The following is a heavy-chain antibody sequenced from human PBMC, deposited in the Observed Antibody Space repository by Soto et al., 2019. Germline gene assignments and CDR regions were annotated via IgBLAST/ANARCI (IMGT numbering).Heavy chain of an antibody. V-gene: IGHV4-31*03. CDR3: ARGSCTNGVCYGLGQNSYFDY. CDR1: GGSISSGGYY. Sequence: NPSETLSLTCTVSGGSISSGGYYWSWIRQHPGKGLEWIGYIYYSGSTYYNPSLKSRVTISVDTSKNQFSLKLSSVTAADTAVYYCARGSCTNGVCYGLGQNSYFDYWGQGNLVTVSS. J-gene: IGHJ4*02. CDR2: IYYSGST. D-gene: IGHD2-8*01.